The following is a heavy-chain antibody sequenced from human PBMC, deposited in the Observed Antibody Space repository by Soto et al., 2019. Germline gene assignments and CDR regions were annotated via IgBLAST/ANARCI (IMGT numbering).Heavy chain of an antibody. D-gene: IGHD2-2*01. V-gene: IGHV3-7*01. CDR3: ARLYASVNNIDY. CDR2: INQDGSDR. J-gene: IGHJ4*02. CDR1: GFTFSDYW. Sequence: EVQLVDSGGGLVQPGGSLRLSCAASGFTFSDYWMTWVRQAPGKGLEWVASINQDGSDRRYVDSVRGRFTVSRDNTKNAMDLHMNSLRVEDTAVYYCARLYASVNNIDYWGQGTLATVSS.